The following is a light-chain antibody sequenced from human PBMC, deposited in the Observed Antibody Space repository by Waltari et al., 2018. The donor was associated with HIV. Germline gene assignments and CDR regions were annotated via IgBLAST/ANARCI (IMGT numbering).Light chain of an antibody. CDR3: QQSYSTPLFT. V-gene: IGKV1-39*01. CDR2: TAS. CDR1: QSISNY. Sequence: DIQLTQSPSSLSASVGDRVSITCRASQSISNYLNRYQHKPGKAPKLLIYTASNLQTGVPSRFSGSGSGTDFTLTISSLQPEDFATYYCQQSYSTPLFTFGPGTKVDI. J-gene: IGKJ3*01.